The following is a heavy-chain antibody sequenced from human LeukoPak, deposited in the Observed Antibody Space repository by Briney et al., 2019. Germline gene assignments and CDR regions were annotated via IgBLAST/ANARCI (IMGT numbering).Heavy chain of an antibody. Sequence: GESLQFFCKTAGYTFMNYWISWVRQVPGKGLEWMGRIDPSDSYTNYGPPLQGHVTISADRSMNTSYLQWSSLKASDTALYYCARHGPTYFNESSGVFDIWRRGTMVTVSS. CDR2: IDPSDSYT. V-gene: IGHV5-10-1*01. J-gene: IGHJ3*02. D-gene: IGHD3-22*01. CDR3: ARHGPTYFNESSGVFDI. CDR1: GYTFMNYW.